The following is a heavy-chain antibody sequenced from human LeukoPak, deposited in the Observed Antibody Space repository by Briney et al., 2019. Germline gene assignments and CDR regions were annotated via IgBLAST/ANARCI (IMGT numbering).Heavy chain of an antibody. CDR2: ISDSSTYT. CDR3: ARVKSGSYYFDY. D-gene: IGHD1-26*01. Sequence: GGSLRLSCAASGFRFTDYYMSWIRQAPGKGLEWVSYISDSSTYTKYADSVKGRFTISRDNAKNSLFLQMNSLRAEDTAVHYCARVKSGSYYFDYWGRGTLVTVSS. V-gene: IGHV3-11*05. J-gene: IGHJ4*02. CDR1: GFRFTDYY.